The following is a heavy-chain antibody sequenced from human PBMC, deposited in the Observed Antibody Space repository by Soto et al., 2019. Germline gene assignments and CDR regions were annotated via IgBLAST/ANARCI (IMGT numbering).Heavy chain of an antibody. J-gene: IGHJ4*02. D-gene: IGHD6-19*01. CDR2: IKQDGSES. V-gene: IGHV3-7*05. CDR3: AREGSGWYVDY. CDR1: GFTFSNYW. Sequence: GGSLRLSCAASGFTFSNYWMTWVRQAPGKGLEWVANIKQDGSESYYVDSVKGRFTISRDNAKNSLYLQMNSLRAEDTAVYYCAREGSGWYVDYWGQGTLVTVSS.